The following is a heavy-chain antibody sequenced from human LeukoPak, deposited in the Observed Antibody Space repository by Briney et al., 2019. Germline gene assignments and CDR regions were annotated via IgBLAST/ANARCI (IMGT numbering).Heavy chain of an antibody. CDR3: ARVDTAMVIHY. CDR2: IYPGDSDT. D-gene: IGHD5-18*01. J-gene: IGHJ4*02. V-gene: IGHV5-51*01. Sequence: WMGIIYPGDSDTRYSPSFQGQVTISADKSISTAYLQWSSLKASDTAMYYCARVDTAMVIHYWGQGTLVTVSS.